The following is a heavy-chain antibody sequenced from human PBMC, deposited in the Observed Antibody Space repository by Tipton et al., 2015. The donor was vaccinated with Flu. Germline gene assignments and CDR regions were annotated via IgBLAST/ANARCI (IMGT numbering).Heavy chain of an antibody. Sequence: QVQLVQSGAEVKKPGASVKVSCKASGYIFTGYYLYWVRQAPGHGLEWMGWINPNSGGTTYAQKFQGRVTMTRGTSISTAYMELSSLKSDDTAVYYCGRVWNPHSIDYWGQGTLVTVSS. J-gene: IGHJ4*02. V-gene: IGHV1-2*02. CDR2: INPNSGGT. CDR3: GRVWNPHSIDY. D-gene: IGHD6-13*01. CDR1: GYIFTGYY.